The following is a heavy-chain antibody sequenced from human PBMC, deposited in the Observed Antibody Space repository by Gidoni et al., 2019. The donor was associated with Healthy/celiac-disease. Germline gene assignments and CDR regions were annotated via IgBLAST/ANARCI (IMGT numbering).Heavy chain of an antibody. D-gene: IGHD2-15*01. CDR3: ARRDRYCSGGSCSDY. CDR1: GGSISRSSDY. J-gene: IGHJ4*02. V-gene: IGHV4-39*01. CDR2: IYYSGST. Sequence: QLQLPESGPGLVKPSETLSLTCTVSGGSISRSSDYEGWVRHPPGKGREWIGGIYYSGSTYYNPSLKSRVTISGDTSKNQFSLKLSSVTAADTAGYYCARRDRYCSGGSCSDYWGQGTLVTVSS.